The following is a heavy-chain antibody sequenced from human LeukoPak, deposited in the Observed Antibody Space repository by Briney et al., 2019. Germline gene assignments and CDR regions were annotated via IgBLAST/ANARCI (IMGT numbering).Heavy chain of an antibody. CDR2: IYFGGTT. V-gene: IGHV3-53*01. D-gene: IGHD5/OR15-5a*01. CDR3: ARGDGVYVY. J-gene: IGHJ4*02. Sequence: GGSLRLSCAASGFTFSDYYMTWVRQAPGQGLEWVSVIYFGGTTYYADSVKGRFTISRDNSKNTVYLQMNSLRVEDTAVHYCARGDGVYVYWGQGTLVTVSS. CDR1: GFTFSDYY.